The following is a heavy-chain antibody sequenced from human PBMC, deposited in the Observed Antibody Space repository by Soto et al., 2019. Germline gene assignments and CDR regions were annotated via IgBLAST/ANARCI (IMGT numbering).Heavy chain of an antibody. Sequence: QVQLVASGGDAVQTGGSLRLSCVASGFTFSSYAMHWVRQAPGKGLEWVAIIWFGGNTKFHADSVKDRFIISRDNSKNTLYLTMNSLRVEDTAMYYCAREAGYCSSSNCYDGWVDPWGQGTLVTVSS. CDR3: AREAGYCSSSNCYDGWVDP. D-gene: IGHD2-15*01. J-gene: IGHJ5*02. CDR1: GFTFSSYA. V-gene: IGHV3-33*01. CDR2: IWFGGNTK.